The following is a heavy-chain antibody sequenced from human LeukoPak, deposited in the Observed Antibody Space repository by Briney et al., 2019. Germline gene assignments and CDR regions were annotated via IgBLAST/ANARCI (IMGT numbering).Heavy chain of an antibody. Sequence: GGSLRLSCAASGFTFSNYWMSWVRQAPGKGLEWVANIGQDGPEKYYVDSVKGRFTISRDNAKNSLYLQMNSLRAEDTAVYYCARGRLGSGPASYMDVWGKGTTVTISS. J-gene: IGHJ6*03. CDR1: GFTFSNYW. CDR2: IGQDGPEK. V-gene: IGHV3-7*01. D-gene: IGHD3-10*01. CDR3: ARGRLGSGPASYMDV.